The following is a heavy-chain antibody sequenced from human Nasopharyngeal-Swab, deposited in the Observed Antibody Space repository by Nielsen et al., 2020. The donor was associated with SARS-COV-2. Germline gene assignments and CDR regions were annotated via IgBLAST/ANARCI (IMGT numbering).Heavy chain of an antibody. J-gene: IGHJ4*02. CDR1: GYTFTSYY. CDR2: INPSGGST. Sequence: ASVKVSCKASGYTFTSYYMHWVRQAPGQGLEWMGIINPSGGSTSYAQKFQGRVTMSRDTSTSTVYMELSSLRSEDSAVYYCARDRWGVGATPGYWGQGTLVTVSS. V-gene: IGHV1-46*01. CDR3: ARDRWGVGATPGY. D-gene: IGHD1-26*01.